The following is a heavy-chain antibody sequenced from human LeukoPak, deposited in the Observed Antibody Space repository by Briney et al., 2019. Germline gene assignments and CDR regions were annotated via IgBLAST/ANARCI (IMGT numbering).Heavy chain of an antibody. CDR1: GNSISSGDNY. CDR3: ARGSYSGYDFVY. D-gene: IGHD5-12*01. CDR2: IYTSGST. V-gene: IGHV4-61*02. J-gene: IGHJ4*02. Sequence: TSETLSLTCTVSGNSISSGDNYWSWIRQPAGKGLEWIGRIYTSGSTNYNPSLKSRVTISVDTSKNQFSLKLSSVTAADTAVYYCARGSYSGYDFVYWGQGTLVTVSS.